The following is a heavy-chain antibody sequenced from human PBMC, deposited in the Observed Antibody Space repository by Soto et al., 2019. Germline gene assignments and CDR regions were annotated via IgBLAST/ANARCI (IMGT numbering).Heavy chain of an antibody. J-gene: IGHJ4*02. CDR1: GGSISSYY. D-gene: IGHD6-6*01. CDR2: IYNSGNT. CDR3: AAPPRY. Sequence: QVQLQESGPGLVKPSETLSLTCTVSGGSISSYYWNWIRQPPGKGLEWIGYIYNSGNTNYNPSLRSXXITSIDTYKNQFSLKLTSVTAADTAVYYCAAPPRYWGQGTLVTVSS. V-gene: IGHV4-59*01.